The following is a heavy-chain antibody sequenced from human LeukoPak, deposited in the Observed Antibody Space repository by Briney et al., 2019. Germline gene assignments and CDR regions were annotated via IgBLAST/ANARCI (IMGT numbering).Heavy chain of an antibody. CDR2: ISGSGGST. J-gene: IGHJ4*02. CDR3: AKDVTAVVTAVDY. Sequence: TGGSLRLSCAASGFTFSSYAMSWVRQAPGKGLDWVSAISGSGGSTYYADSVKGRFTISRDNSKNTLYLQMNSLRAEDTAVYYCAKDVTAVVTAVDYWGQGTLATVSS. V-gene: IGHV3-23*01. D-gene: IGHD5-18*01. CDR1: GFTFSSYA.